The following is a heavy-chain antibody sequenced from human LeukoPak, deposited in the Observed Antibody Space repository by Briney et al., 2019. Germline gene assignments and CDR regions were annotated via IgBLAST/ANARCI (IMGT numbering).Heavy chain of an antibody. CDR1: GGSISSYY. D-gene: IGHD6-19*01. Sequence: PSETLSLTCTDSGGSISSYYWSWIRQPPGKGLEWIGYIYYSGSTNYNPSLKSRVTISVDTSKNQFSLKLSSVTAADTAVYYCARVGAAVADSYFDYWGQGTLVTVSS. V-gene: IGHV4-59*01. CDR2: IYYSGST. J-gene: IGHJ4*02. CDR3: ARVGAAVADSYFDY.